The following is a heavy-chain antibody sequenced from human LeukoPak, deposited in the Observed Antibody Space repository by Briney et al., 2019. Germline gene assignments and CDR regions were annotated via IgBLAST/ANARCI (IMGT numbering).Heavy chain of an antibody. CDR1: GYTFTGYY. CDR2: FDPEDGET. Sequence: ASVKVSCKASGYTFTGYYMHWVRQAPGKGLEWMGGFDPEDGETIYAQKFQGRVTMTEDTSTDTAYMELSSLRSEDTAVYYCATASRGSGSYYNENRYYYYYMDVWGKGTTVTVSS. V-gene: IGHV1-24*01. CDR3: ATASRGSGSYYNENRYYYYYMDV. J-gene: IGHJ6*03. D-gene: IGHD3-10*01.